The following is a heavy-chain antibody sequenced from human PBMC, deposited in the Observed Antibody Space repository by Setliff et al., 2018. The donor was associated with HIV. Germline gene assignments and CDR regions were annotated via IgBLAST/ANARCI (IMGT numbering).Heavy chain of an antibody. Sequence: PGGSLRLSCAASGFTFSTYAMTWVRQAPGKGLEWVSSISSSGGTIYFADSVRGRFTISRDNSKNTLYLQMNSLRAEDTAVYYCAKSSWWEPRAYWGQGTLVTVSS. CDR1: GFTFSTYA. V-gene: IGHV3-23*01. CDR2: ISSSGGTI. J-gene: IGHJ4*02. CDR3: AKSSWWEPRAY. D-gene: IGHD2-15*01.